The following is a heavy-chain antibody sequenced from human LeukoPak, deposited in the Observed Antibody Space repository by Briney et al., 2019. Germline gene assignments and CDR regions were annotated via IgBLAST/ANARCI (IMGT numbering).Heavy chain of an antibody. Sequence: PGGSLRLSFAATRCIYSHYSISGLRQAPGKGLEWLANIKEDGSETYHVDSVKGRFTISRDNARNSLFLQMNSLGAGDTAVYYCVYDESISRAACRFDYWGQGTLVTVSS. CDR2: IKEDGSET. V-gene: IGHV3-7*05. J-gene: IGHJ4*02. D-gene: IGHD6-6*01. CDR1: RCIYSHYS. CDR3: VYDESISRAACRFDY.